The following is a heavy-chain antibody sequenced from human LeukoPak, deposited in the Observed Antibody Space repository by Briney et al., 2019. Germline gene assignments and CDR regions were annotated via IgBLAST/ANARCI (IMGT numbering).Heavy chain of an antibody. CDR1: GFSFSSYE. CDR2: ITYTGAKK. V-gene: IGHV3-48*03. CDR3: ARVIVGENLDD. J-gene: IGHJ4*01. D-gene: IGHD2-21*01. Sequence: PGGSPRLSCEASGFSFSSYEMSWVRQAPGKGLEWHSYITYTGAKKYYADSGKGRFTTSRDNAKNELYLQMNSLRAEHTAVYFCARVIVGENLDDWDRGTLVTV.